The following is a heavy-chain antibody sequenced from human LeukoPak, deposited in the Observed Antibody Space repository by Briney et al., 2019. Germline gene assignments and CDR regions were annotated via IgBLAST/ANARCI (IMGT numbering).Heavy chain of an antibody. V-gene: IGHV1-2*02. Sequence: ASVKVSCKASGYTFTSYAMNWVRQAPGQGLEWMGWINPNSGGTNYAQKFQGRVTMTRDTSISTAYMELSRLRSDDTAVYYCARAVRVGATTVPGYWGQGTLVTVSS. CDR3: ARAVRVGATTVPGY. CDR1: GYTFTSYA. J-gene: IGHJ4*02. D-gene: IGHD1-26*01. CDR2: INPNSGGT.